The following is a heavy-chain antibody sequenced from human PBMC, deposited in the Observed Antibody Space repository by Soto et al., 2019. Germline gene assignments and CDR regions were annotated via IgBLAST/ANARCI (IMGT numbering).Heavy chain of an antibody. J-gene: IGHJ5*02. D-gene: IGHD4-17*01. CDR1: GFKFGEYA. Sequence: PGGSLRLSCVASGFKFGEYAMHWVRQAPGKGLEWVSGITWNSDKIAYAASVKGRFTISRDNAKNSLYLHLTSLRAEDTAIYYCAKDAISGDGIWLMDSWGQGTVVTVSS. V-gene: IGHV3-9*01. CDR3: AKDAISGDGIWLMDS. CDR2: ITWNSDKI.